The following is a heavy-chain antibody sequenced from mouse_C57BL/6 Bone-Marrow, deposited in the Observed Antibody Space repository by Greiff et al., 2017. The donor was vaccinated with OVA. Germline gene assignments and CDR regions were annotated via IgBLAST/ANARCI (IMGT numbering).Heavy chain of an antibody. D-gene: IGHD2-2*01. CDR3: ARLLWLREGAY. CDR1: GYTFPSYW. CDR2: IHPTSGCT. V-gene: IGHV1-64*01. J-gene: IGHJ3*01. Sequence: VQLQQPGAELVKPGASVKLSCKASGYTFPSYWMTWVKQRPGPCLEWIVMIHPTSGCTHYHEKFHSKATLTVDKSSSTAYMQLSSLTSEDSAVYYCARLLWLREGAYWGQGTLVTVSA.